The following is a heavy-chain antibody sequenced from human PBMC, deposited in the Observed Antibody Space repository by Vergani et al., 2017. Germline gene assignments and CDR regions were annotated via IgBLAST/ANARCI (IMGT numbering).Heavy chain of an antibody. CDR3: ATQRSYYYYMDV. CDR1: NDSVSNTFYY. CDR2: IYYSG. V-gene: IGHV4-39*01. J-gene: IGHJ6*03. Sequence: QVQLQESGPGLVKPSETLSLTCTVSNDSVSNTFYYWGWIRQTPGKGLEWIGSIYYSGSTMSVDTSKSQFSLKLSSVTAADTAVYYCATQRSYYYYMDVWGKGTTVTVSS.